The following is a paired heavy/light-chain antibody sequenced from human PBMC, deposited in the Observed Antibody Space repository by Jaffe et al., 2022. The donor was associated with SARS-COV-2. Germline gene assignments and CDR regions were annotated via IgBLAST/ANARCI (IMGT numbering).Heavy chain of an antibody. CDR1: GFTFSDYY. J-gene: IGHJ3*02. CDR2: ISSSGSTI. V-gene: IGHV3-11*01. Sequence: QVQLVESGGGLVKPGGSLRLSCAASGFTFSDYYMSWIRQAPGKGLEWVSYISSSGSTIYYADSVKGRFTISRDNAKNSLYLQMNSLRAEDTAVYYCARDQHGSSGYYFPPDAFDIWGQGTMVTVSS. D-gene: IGHD3-22*01. CDR3: ARDQHGSSGYYFPPDAFDI.
Light chain of an antibody. CDR3: QVWDSSSDHYV. CDR1: NIGSKS. V-gene: IGLV3-21*02. CDR2: DDS. J-gene: IGLJ1*01. Sequence: SYVLTQPPSVSVAPGQTARITCGGNNIGSKSVHWYQQKPGQAPVLVVYDDSDRPSGIPERFSGSNSGNTATLTISRVEAGDEADYYCQVWDSSSDHYVFGTGTKVTVL.